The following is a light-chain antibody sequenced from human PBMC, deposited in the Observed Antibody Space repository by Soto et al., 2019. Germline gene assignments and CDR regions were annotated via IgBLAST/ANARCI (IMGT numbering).Light chain of an antibody. J-gene: IGLJ1*01. CDR3: SSYTTTNTYV. CDR2: EVS. CDR1: SSDVGGYNF. V-gene: IGLV2-14*01. Sequence: QSVLAQPASVSGSPGQSITISCSGTSSDVGGYNFVSWYQRHPGKAPKLMIYEVSNRPSGISNRFSGSKSGNTASPTISGLQADDEADYYCSSYTTTNTYVFGTGTKVTVL.